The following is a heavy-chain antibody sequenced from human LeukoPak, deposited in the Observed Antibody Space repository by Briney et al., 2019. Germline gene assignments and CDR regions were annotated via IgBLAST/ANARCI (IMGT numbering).Heavy chain of an antibody. J-gene: IGHJ3*02. CDR3: ARDGSWEPHDAFDI. D-gene: IGHD1-26*01. CDR2: ISAYNGNT. Sequence: ASVKVSCKASGYTFTSYGISWVRQAPGQGLEWMGWISAYNGNTNYAQKLQVRVTMTTDTSTSTAYMELRSLRSDATAVYYCARDGSWEPHDAFDIWGQGTMVTVSS. CDR1: GYTFTSYG. V-gene: IGHV1-18*01.